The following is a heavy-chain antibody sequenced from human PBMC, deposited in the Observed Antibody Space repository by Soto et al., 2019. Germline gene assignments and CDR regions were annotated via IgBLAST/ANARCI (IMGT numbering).Heavy chain of an antibody. J-gene: IGHJ4*02. CDR3: ARQVHPCYSSY. D-gene: IGHD2-15*01. Sequence: ASVHLYCKASGYTFTRYDINWVRQAPGQGLKWVGWINPTSEYTAHAQKFQGRVTLTREISTATAYMELSSLTSEDTAVYFCARQVHPCYSSYWGPGTTVTVAS. V-gene: IGHV1-8*01. CDR2: INPTSEYT. CDR1: GYTFTRYD.